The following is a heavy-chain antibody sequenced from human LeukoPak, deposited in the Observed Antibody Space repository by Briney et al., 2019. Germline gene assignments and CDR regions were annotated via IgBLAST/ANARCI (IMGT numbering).Heavy chain of an antibody. CDR3: ARAVVGSRDY. D-gene: IGHD2-15*01. CDR2: INHSGST. CDR1: GGSFSGYY. J-gene: IGHJ4*02. Sequence: PSETLSLTCAVYGGSFSGYYWSWIRQPPGKGLEWIGEINHSGSTNYNPSLKSRVTVSVDTSKNQFSLKLSSVTAADTAVYYCARAVVGSRDYWGQGTLVTVSS. V-gene: IGHV4-34*01.